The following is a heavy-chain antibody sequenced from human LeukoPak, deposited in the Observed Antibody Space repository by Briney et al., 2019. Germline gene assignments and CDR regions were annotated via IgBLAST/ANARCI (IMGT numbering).Heavy chain of an antibody. CDR2: ISYDGSNT. CDR3: ARAKYCNAGNCFLIDY. J-gene: IGHJ4*02. CDR1: KFTFNTYA. D-gene: IGHD2/OR15-2a*01. V-gene: IGHV3-30*04. Sequence: PGGSLRLSCAASKFTFNTYAMHWVRQAPGKGLEWVSLISYDGSNTYYADSVRGRFTISRDNSKNTLFLQMNSLRGDDTAVYYCARAKYCNAGNCFLIDYWGRGMLVTVAS.